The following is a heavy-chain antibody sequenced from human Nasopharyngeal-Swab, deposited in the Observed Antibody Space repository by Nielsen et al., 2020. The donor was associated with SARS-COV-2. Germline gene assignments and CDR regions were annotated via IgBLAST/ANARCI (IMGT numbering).Heavy chain of an antibody. V-gene: IGHV3-21*04. CDR2: ISSSSSYI. D-gene: IGHD5-12*01. CDR3: ARDGPRGYSGYDTRNYYYYGMDV. J-gene: IGHJ6*02. Sequence: VRQAPGKGLEWVSSISSSSSYIYYADSVKGRFTISRDNAKNSLCLQMNSLRAEDTAVYYCARDGPRGYSGYDTRNYYYYGMDVWGQGTTVTVSS.